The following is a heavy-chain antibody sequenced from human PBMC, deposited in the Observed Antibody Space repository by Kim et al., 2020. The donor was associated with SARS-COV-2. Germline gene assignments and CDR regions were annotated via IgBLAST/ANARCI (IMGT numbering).Heavy chain of an antibody. CDR3: ASGRGSGSYYMIDY. J-gene: IGHJ4*02. V-gene: IGHV4-34*01. D-gene: IGHD3-10*01. Sequence: NPSLKSRVTISVETSKNQFSLKLSSVTAADTAVYYCASGRGSGSYYMIDYWGQGTLVTVSS.